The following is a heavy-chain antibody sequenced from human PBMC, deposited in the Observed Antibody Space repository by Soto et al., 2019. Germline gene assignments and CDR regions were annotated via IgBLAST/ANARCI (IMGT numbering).Heavy chain of an antibody. Sequence: AASVKVSCKASGYTFTSYGISWVRQAPGQGLEWMGWISAYNGNTNYAQKFQGRVTMTTDTSTSAAYMELRSLRYDDTAVYYCARGPTYYDILTGSPLGMDGWGQGTTVTVSS. CDR2: ISAYNGNT. CDR1: GYTFTSYG. D-gene: IGHD3-9*01. J-gene: IGHJ6*01. CDR3: ARGPTYYDILTGSPLGMDG. V-gene: IGHV1-18*01.